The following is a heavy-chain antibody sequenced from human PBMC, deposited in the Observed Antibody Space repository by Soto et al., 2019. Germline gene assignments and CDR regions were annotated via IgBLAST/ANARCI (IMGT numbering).Heavy chain of an antibody. J-gene: IGHJ3*02. CDR1: GFTFSSYS. Sequence: PGGSLRLSCAASGFTFSSYSMNWVRQAPGKGLEWVSSISSSSSYIYYADSVKGRFTISRDNAKNSLYLQMNSLRAEDTAVYYCARMKLLWFGPDACDIWGQGTMVTVS. D-gene: IGHD3-10*01. CDR2: ISSSSSYI. V-gene: IGHV3-21*01. CDR3: ARMKLLWFGPDACDI.